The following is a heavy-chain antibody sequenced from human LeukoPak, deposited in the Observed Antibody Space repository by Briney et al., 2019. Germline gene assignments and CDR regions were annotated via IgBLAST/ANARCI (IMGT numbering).Heavy chain of an antibody. CDR1: GYSFTSYW. J-gene: IGHJ4*02. CDR3: ARRSSIPTRLFDF. V-gene: IGHV5-51*01. CDR2: IYPGDSDA. Sequence: GESLKISCKGSGYSFTSYWIVWVRQMPGKGLDWMGIIYPGDSDAKYGPSFQGQVTISADKSISTAYLQWSSLKASDTAMYYCARRSSIPTRLFDFWGQGTLVTVSS. D-gene: IGHD6-6*01.